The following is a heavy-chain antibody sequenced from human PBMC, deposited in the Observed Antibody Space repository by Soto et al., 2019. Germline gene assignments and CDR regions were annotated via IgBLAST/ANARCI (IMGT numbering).Heavy chain of an antibody. V-gene: IGHV3-11*01. D-gene: IGHD3-22*01. J-gene: IGHJ4*02. Sequence: GGSLRLSCAVSGFSLSDYYISWIRQAPGEGLEWVSYISSSGTGVHYADSVKGRFTISKDNANNSLYLQMNSLRAEDTAVYYCARVRGDSSGSYYFDHWGQGXLVTVSS. CDR2: ISSSGTGV. CDR1: GFSLSDYY. CDR3: ARVRGDSSGSYYFDH.